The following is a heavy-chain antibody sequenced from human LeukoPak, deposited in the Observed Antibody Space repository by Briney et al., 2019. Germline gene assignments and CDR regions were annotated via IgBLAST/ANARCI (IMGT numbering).Heavy chain of an antibody. CDR1: GGSISSGGYY. V-gene: IGHV4-31*03. CDR2: IYYSGST. J-gene: IGHJ4*02. Sequence: SETLSLTCTVSGGSISSGGYYWSWIRQHPGKGREWVGYIYYSGSTYYNPSLKSRVTISVDTSKNQLSLKLSSVTAADTAVYYCARDAYYYDSSGYPQYYFDYWGQGTLVTVSS. CDR3: ARDAYYYDSSGYPQYYFDY. D-gene: IGHD3-22*01.